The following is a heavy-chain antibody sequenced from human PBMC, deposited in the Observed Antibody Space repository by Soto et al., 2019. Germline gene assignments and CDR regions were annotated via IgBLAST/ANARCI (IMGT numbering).Heavy chain of an antibody. D-gene: IGHD5-12*01. CDR1: GYSISSGYY. J-gene: IGHJ4*02. V-gene: IGHV4-38-2*02. CDR2: IYHSGST. CDR3: ARDPGRDGYNLLDY. Sequence: SATLSLTCSVSGYSISSGYYWGGIRQPPGKGLEWIGSIYHSGSTYYNPSLKSRVTISVDTSKNQFSLKLSSVTAADTAVYYCARDPGRDGYNLLDYWGQGTLVTVSS.